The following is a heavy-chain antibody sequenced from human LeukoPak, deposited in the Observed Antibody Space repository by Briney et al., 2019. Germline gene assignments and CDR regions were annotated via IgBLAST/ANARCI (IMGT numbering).Heavy chain of an antibody. CDR2: IYYSGST. CDR3: ARRKLLGYCSGGSCYSSPKNWFDP. V-gene: IGHV4-61*01. D-gene: IGHD2-15*01. Sequence: SETLSLTCTVSGGSVSSGSYYWSWIRQPPGKGLEWIGYIYYSGSTNYNPSLKSRVTISVDTSKNQFSLKLSSVTAADTAVYYCARRKLLGYCSGGSCYSSPKNWFDPWGQGTLVTVSS. CDR1: GGSVSSGSYY. J-gene: IGHJ5*02.